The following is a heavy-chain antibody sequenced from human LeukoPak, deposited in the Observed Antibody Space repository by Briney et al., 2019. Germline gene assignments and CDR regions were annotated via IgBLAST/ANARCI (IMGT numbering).Heavy chain of an antibody. V-gene: IGHV4-59*01. CDR2: IYYSGST. J-gene: IGHJ4*02. D-gene: IGHD6-19*01. CDR1: GGSISSYY. CDR3: ARDGLAVAGRDYFDY. Sequence: PSETLSLTCTVSGGSISSYYWSWIRQPPGKGLEWIGYIYYSGSTNYNPSLKSRVTISVDTSKNQFSLKLSSVTAADTAVYYCARDGLAVAGRDYFDYWGQGTLVTVSS.